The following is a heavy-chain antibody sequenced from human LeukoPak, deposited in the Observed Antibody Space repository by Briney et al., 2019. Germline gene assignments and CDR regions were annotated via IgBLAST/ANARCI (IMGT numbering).Heavy chain of an antibody. CDR3: AKPTSRTDAFDI. CDR2: ISYDGSNK. J-gene: IGHJ3*02. CDR1: GFTFSSYG. V-gene: IGHV3-30*18. D-gene: IGHD1-1*01. Sequence: GGSLRLSRAASGFTFSSYGMHWVRQAPGKGLEWVAVISYDGSNKYYADSVKGRFTISRDNSKNTLYLQMNSLRAEDTAVYYCAKPTSRTDAFDIWGQGTMVTVSS.